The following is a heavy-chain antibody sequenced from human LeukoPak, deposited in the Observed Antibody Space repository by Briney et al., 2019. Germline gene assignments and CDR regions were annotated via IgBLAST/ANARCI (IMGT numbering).Heavy chain of an antibody. CDR1: GYTFTGYN. CDR3: TKEGVEGY. Sequence: ASVKVSCKASGYTFTGYNMHWVRQAPGQGLEWMGWINLNSGGTNYAQKFQGRVTMTRDTSINTAYLELGRLTSDDTAVYYCTKEGVEGYWGQGTLVTVSS. V-gene: IGHV1-2*02. CDR2: INLNSGGT. J-gene: IGHJ4*02.